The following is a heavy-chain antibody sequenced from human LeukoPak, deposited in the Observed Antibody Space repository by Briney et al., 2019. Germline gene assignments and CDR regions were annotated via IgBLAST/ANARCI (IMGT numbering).Heavy chain of an antibody. Sequence: PGGSLRLSCAASGFTFSSYWMSWVRQAPGKGLEWVANIKQDGSEKYYVDSVKGRFTISRDNAKNSLYLQMNSLRAEDTAVYYCARGSGAIFGVVTAFDIWGQGTMVTVSS. J-gene: IGHJ3*02. CDR2: IKQDGSEK. CDR1: GFTFSSYW. V-gene: IGHV3-7*01. D-gene: IGHD3-3*01. CDR3: ARGSGAIFGVVTAFDI.